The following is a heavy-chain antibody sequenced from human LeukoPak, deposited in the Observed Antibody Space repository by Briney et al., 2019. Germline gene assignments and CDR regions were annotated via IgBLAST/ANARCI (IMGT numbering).Heavy chain of an antibody. Sequence: ASVKVSCKASGYTFTTYDINWVRQATGQGLEWMGWMNPNSGNTGYAQKFQGRVTMTRNTSMSTAYMELNSLRSEDTAVYYWARANYYGSGKKDLDYWGQGTLVTVSS. V-gene: IGHV1-8*01. J-gene: IGHJ4*02. CDR2: MNPNSGNT. D-gene: IGHD3-10*01. CDR1: GYTFTTYD. CDR3: ARANYYGSGKKDLDY.